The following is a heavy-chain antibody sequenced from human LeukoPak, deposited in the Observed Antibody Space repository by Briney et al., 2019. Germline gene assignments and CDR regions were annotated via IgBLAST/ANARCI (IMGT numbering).Heavy chain of an antibody. D-gene: IGHD2-2*01. CDR3: ASQQGDCSSTSCARAFDI. J-gene: IGHJ3*02. CDR2: IYYSGST. CDR1: GGSISSSNYY. Sequence: SETLSLTCTVSGGSISSSNYYWGWIRQPPGKGLEWIGSIYYSGSTYYTPSFKSRVTISVDTSKNQFSLKLSSVTAADTAVYYCASQQGDCSSTSCARAFDIWGQGTMVTVSS. V-gene: IGHV4-39*07.